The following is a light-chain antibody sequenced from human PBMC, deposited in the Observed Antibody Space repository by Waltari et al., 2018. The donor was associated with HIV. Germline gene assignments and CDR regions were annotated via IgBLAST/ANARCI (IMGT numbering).Light chain of an antibody. J-gene: IGKJ2*01. CDR1: QSVSSN. CDR3: QQYSNWLTYT. Sequence: EIVMKQSPDPLSVSPGERATLSCRASQSVSSNLACYQQKPGQAPRLLMYGASTRATGIPASFSGSGSGTEFTLTISGLQSEDFAVYYCQQYSNWLTYTFGHGTKLEIK. CDR2: GAS. V-gene: IGKV3-15*01.